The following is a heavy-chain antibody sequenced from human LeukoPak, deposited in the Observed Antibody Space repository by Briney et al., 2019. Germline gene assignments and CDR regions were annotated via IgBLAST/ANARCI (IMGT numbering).Heavy chain of an antibody. Sequence: GGSLRLSCAASGFTFSSIAMSWVRQAPDKGLEWVSTISGSGGGTYYADSVKGRFTISRDDSKNTLYLQMDSLRADDTAVYYCAKDLGRYRNNFFDYWGQGNLVTVSS. J-gene: IGHJ4*02. V-gene: IGHV3-23*01. D-gene: IGHD1-26*01. CDR1: GFTFSSIA. CDR2: ISGSGGGT. CDR3: AKDLGRYRNNFFDY.